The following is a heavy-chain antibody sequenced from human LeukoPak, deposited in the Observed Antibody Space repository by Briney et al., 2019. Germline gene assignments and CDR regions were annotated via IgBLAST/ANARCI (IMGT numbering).Heavy chain of an antibody. V-gene: IGHV3-23*01. CDR1: GLTFSRYA. CDR2: MSGRGGRT. CDR3: AKGGYQLLFDY. D-gene: IGHD2-2*01. Sequence: GGSLRLSCAASGLTFSRYAMSWVRQAAGKGLEWVSAMSGRGGRTYYADSGKGRFTSSRDNTKNSLYLQMNSLRAEDTAVYYCAKGGYQLLFDYWGQGTLVTVSS. J-gene: IGHJ4*02.